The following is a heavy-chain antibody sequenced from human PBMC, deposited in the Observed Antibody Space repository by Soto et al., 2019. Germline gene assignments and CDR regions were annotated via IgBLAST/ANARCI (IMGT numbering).Heavy chain of an antibody. CDR1: GGSISSGDYY. D-gene: IGHD3-3*01. CDR3: SSIRFLDREHWFAP. J-gene: IGHJ5*02. CDR2: IYYSGST. Sequence: SETLSLTCTVSGGSISSGDYYWSWIRQPPGKGLEWIGYIYYSGSTYYNPSLKSRVTISVDTSKNQFSLKLSSVTAADTAVYYCSSIRFLDREHWFAPSRQGTPVTVSS. V-gene: IGHV4-30-4*01.